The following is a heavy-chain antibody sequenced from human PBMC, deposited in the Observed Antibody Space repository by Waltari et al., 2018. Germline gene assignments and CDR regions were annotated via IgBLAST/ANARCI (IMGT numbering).Heavy chain of an antibody. CDR2: ISGSGGST. D-gene: IGHD3-22*01. J-gene: IGHJ2*01. CDR1: GFTFSSYA. V-gene: IGHV3-23*01. Sequence: EVQLLESGGGLVQPGGSLRLSCAASGFTFSSYAMSWVRQAPGKGREWVSDISGSGGSTYYADSVKGRFTISRDNSKNTLYLQMNSQRAEDTAVYDCATPYYYDSSGYFLTGYFDLWGRGTLVTVSS. CDR3: ATPYYYDSSGYFLTGYFDL.